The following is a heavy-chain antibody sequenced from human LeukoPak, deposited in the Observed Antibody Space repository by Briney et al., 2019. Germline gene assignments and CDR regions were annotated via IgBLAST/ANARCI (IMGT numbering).Heavy chain of an antibody. J-gene: IGHJ4*02. Sequence: PSETLSLTCTVSGGSISSSSYYWGWIRQPPGKGLEWIGSIYYSGSTYYNPSLKSRVTISVDTSKNQFSLKLSSGTAADTAVYYCARGGRGYSYEIDYWGQGTLVTVSS. D-gene: IGHD5-18*01. V-gene: IGHV4-39*01. CDR2: IYYSGST. CDR1: GGSISSSSYY. CDR3: ARGGRGYSYEIDY.